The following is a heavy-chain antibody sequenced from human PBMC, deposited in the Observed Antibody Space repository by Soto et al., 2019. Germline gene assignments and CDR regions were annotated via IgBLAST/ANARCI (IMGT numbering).Heavy chain of an antibody. J-gene: IGHJ4*02. Sequence: GGSPRLSCAASGFTFSSYWMHWVRQAPGKGLVWVSRINSDGSSTSYADSVKGRFTISRDNAKNTLYLQMNSLRAEDTAVYYCARVKGSFNYHFDYWGQGTLVTVSS. CDR2: INSDGSST. D-gene: IGHD1-26*01. V-gene: IGHV3-74*01. CDR1: GFTFSSYW. CDR3: ARVKGSFNYHFDY.